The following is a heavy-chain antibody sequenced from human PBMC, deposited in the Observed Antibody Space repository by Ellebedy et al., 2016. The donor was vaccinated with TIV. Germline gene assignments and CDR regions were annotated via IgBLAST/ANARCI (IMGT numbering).Heavy chain of an antibody. CDR1: GFTFSRHY. D-gene: IGHD1-26*01. CDR3: ARLQGIVGPPFDF. J-gene: IGHJ4*02. CDR2: IKDDGSGT. Sequence: GESLKISCVASGFTFSRHYMHWVRQAPGKGLVWVSRIKDDGSGTSYVDSVKGRFTISRDNSKNTLYLQMHSLRAEDTAIYYCARLQGIVGPPFDFWGQGILVTVSS. V-gene: IGHV3-74*01.